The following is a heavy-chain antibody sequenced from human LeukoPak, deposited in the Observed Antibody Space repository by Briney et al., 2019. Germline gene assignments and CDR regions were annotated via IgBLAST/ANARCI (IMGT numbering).Heavy chain of an antibody. D-gene: IGHD3-16*01. CDR2: VHYSAGT. Sequence: PSETLSLTCTVSGASISSYYWSWMRQSPGRGLEWLGYVHYSAGTNYNPSLSSRVTMSIDTSRSQFSLRLSSLTAVDTAVYYCARYLRDSGNYVFDYWGQGTLVTVSS. CDR1: GASISSYY. V-gene: IGHV4-59*01. CDR3: ARYLRDSGNYVFDY. J-gene: IGHJ4*02.